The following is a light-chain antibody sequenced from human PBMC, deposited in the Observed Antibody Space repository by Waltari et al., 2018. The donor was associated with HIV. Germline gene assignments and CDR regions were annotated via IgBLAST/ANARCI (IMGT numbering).Light chain of an antibody. J-gene: IGKJ1*01. Sequence: DIVMTQSPDSLAVSLGERATINCKSSQSVLYSSNNKNYLAWYQQKPGQVPKLLIYWASTRESGVPDRFSGSGSGTDFTLSISNLQAEDVAGYDGQQYRSAPTFGQGTKVEI. CDR2: WAS. CDR1: QSVLYSSNNKNY. CDR3: QQYRSAPT. V-gene: IGKV4-1*01.